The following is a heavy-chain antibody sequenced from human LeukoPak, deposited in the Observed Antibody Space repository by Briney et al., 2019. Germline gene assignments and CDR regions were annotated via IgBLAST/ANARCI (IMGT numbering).Heavy chain of an antibody. Sequence: ASVKVSCKASGYTITRYYMHWVRQAPGQGLEWMGVINPSGGSTTYAQKFQGRVTMTRDTSTSTAYMELRSLRSDDTAVYYCAREEGAPIAAANVWGLGTMVTVSS. CDR2: INPSGGST. CDR3: AREEGAPIAAANV. D-gene: IGHD6-13*01. CDR1: GYTITRYY. J-gene: IGHJ3*01. V-gene: IGHV1-46*01.